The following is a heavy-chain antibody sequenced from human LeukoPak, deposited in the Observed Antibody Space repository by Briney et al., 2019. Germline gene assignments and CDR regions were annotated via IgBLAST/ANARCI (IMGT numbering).Heavy chain of an antibody. CDR1: EFTFSSYA. CDR3: AKDRTPMAAVAGFDY. J-gene: IGHJ4*02. Sequence: PGGSLRLSCAASEFTFSSYAMSWVRQAPGKGLEWVSAISGSGGSTYYADSVKGRFTISRDNSKNTLYLQMNSLRAEDTAVYYCAKDRTPMAAVAGFDYWGQGTLVTVSS. D-gene: IGHD6-19*01. CDR2: ISGSGGST. V-gene: IGHV3-23*01.